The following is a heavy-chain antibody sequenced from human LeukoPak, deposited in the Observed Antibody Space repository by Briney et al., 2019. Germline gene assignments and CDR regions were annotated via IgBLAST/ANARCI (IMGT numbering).Heavy chain of an antibody. CDR3: ARDRRDTAMPSFDY. CDR1: GGSISSYY. V-gene: IGHV4-59*01. CDR2: IYYSGST. Sequence: SSETLSLTCTVSGGSISSYYWSWIRQPPGKGLEWIGHIYYSGSTNYNPSLKSRVTISVDTSKNQFSLKLSSVTAADTAVYYCARDRRDTAMPSFDYWGQGTLVTVSS. D-gene: IGHD5-18*01. J-gene: IGHJ4*02.